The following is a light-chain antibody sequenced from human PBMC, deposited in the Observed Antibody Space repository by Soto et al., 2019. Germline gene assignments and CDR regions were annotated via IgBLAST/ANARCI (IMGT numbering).Light chain of an antibody. CDR2: EGT. CDR1: SSDVGSYNL. CDR3: CSYARTSTLL. V-gene: IGLV2-23*01. Sequence: QSVLTQPASLSGSPGQSITISCTGTSSDVGSYNLVSWFQQHPGKAPKLMIYEGTKRPSGVSNRFSGSKSGNTASLTISGLQADDEADYYCCSYARTSTLLFGGGTKLTVL. J-gene: IGLJ2*01.